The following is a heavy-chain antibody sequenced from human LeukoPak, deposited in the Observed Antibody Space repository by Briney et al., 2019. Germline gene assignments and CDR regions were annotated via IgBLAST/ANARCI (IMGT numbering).Heavy chain of an antibody. V-gene: IGHV3-53*01. J-gene: IGHJ3*02. Sequence: GGSLRLSCAASGFTFSSYAMHWVRQAPGKGLEWVSVIYSGGSTYYADSVKGRFTISRDNSKNTLYLQMNSLRAEDTAVYYCARDRGRERYRVDAFDIWGQGTMVTVSS. D-gene: IGHD5-12*01. CDR3: ARDRGRERYRVDAFDI. CDR1: GFTFSSYA. CDR2: IYSGGST.